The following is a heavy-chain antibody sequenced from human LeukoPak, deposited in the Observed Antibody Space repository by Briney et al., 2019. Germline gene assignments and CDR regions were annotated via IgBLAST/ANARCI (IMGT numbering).Heavy chain of an antibody. CDR2: IWYDGSNK. CDR3: ARDGGSGSYYNPEGMDV. J-gene: IGHJ6*02. Sequence: GGSLRLSCAASGFTFSSYGMHWVRQAPGKGLEWVAVIWYDGSNKYYADSVKGRFTISRDNSKNTLYLQMNSLRAEDTAVYYCARDGGSGSYYNPEGMDVWGQGTTVTVSS. V-gene: IGHV3-33*01. D-gene: IGHD3-10*01. CDR1: GFTFSSYG.